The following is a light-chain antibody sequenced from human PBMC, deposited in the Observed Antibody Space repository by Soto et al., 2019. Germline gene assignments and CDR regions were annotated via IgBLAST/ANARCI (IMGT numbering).Light chain of an antibody. CDR1: SSDVGGYDY. CDR3: NSYTSSSTLV. V-gene: IGLV2-14*03. Sequence: QSALTQPASVSGSPGQSITISCTGTSSDVGGYDYVSWYQQHPGKAPKLMIYDVSNRPSGVSNRFSGSKSGNTASLTISGLQAEDEADYYCNSYTSSSTLVFGGGTKLTVL. CDR2: DVS. J-gene: IGLJ3*02.